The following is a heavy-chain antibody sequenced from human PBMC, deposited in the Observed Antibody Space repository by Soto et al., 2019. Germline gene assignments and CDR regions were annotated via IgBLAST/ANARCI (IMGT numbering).Heavy chain of an antibody. CDR1: GSTFSSYA. D-gene: IGHD3-22*01. V-gene: IGHV3-23*01. Sequence: GGSLRLSCAASGSTFSSYAMSWVRQAPGKGLEWVSAISGSGGSTYYADSVKGRFTISRDNSKNTLYLQMNSLRAEDTAVYYFAKASLFYYYDSSGYPIDPFDYWGQGTLVTVSS. J-gene: IGHJ4*02. CDR2: ISGSGGST. CDR3: AKASLFYYYDSSGYPIDPFDY.